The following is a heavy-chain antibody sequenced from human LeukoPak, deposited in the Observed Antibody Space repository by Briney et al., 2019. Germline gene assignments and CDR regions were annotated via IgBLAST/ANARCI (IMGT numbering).Heavy chain of an antibody. CDR1: GGSITSDY. CDR2: ISYSGST. Sequence: PSETLSLTCTVSGGSITSDYWSWIRQPPGKGLEWIGYISYSGSTSYDPSLKSRVTISGDSSKKQFSLKPSSVTAADTAVYYCARFYYDSRGYWYYFDYWGQGTLVTVSS. CDR3: ARFYYDSRGYWYYFDY. D-gene: IGHD3-22*01. V-gene: IGHV4-59*08. J-gene: IGHJ4*02.